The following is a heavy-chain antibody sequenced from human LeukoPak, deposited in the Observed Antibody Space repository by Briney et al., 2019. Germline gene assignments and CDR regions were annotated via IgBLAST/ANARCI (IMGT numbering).Heavy chain of an antibody. V-gene: IGHV1-2*02. Sequence: ASVKVSCKASGYTFTGYYMHWVRQAPGQGLEWMGWINPNSGGTNYAQKFQGRVTMTRDTSISTAYMELSRLRSDDTAVYYRARDPKLTGDAFDIWGQGTMVTVSS. CDR3: ARDPKLTGDAFDI. D-gene: IGHD7-27*01. J-gene: IGHJ3*02. CDR2: INPNSGGT. CDR1: GYTFTGYY.